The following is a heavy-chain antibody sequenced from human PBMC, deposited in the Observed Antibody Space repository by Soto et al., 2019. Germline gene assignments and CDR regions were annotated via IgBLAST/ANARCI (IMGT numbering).Heavy chain of an antibody. CDR3: AREAHYAMVRGVIIG. V-gene: IGHV4-59*01. CDR1: GGSISSYY. CDR2: IYYSGST. Sequence: PSETLSLTCTVSGGSISSYYWSWIRQPPGKGLEWIGYIYYSGSTNYNPSLKSRVTISVDTSKNQFSLKLSSVTAADTAVYYCAREAHYAMVRGVIIGWGQGTLVT. J-gene: IGHJ4*02. D-gene: IGHD3-10*01.